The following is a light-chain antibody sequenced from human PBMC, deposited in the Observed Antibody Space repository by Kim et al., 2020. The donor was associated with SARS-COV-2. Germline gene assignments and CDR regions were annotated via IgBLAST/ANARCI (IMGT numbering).Light chain of an antibody. CDR2: KDN. CDR1: SGSRARNN. Sequence: TVNITGTRSSGSRARNNVQWYQERASSAPTTVIYKDNQSPAGVPVRFSGSIDSSCKSASLTISGLKTEDEADYYCQSYDSSNPNWVFGGGTKLTVL. J-gene: IGLJ3*02. V-gene: IGLV6-57*03. CDR3: QSYDSSNPNWV.